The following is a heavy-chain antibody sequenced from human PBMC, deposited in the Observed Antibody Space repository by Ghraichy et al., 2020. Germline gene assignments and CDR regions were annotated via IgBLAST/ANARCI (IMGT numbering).Heavy chain of an antibody. J-gene: IGHJ4*02. CDR3: AKDRRVNMAEEVDY. Sequence: GESLNISCAASGFTFSSYAMSWVRQAPGKGLEWVSAISGSGGSTYYADSVKGRFTISRDNSKNTLYLQMNSLRAEDTAVYYCAKDRRVNMAEEVDYWGQGTLVTVSS. V-gene: IGHV3-23*01. D-gene: IGHD5-24*01. CDR2: ISGSGGST. CDR1: GFTFSSYA.